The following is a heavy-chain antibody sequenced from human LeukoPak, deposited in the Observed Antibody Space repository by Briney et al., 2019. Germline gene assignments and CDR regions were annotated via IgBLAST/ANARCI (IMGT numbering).Heavy chain of an antibody. V-gene: IGHV4-39*01. CDR1: GFSFSNYE. D-gene: IGHD6-13*01. Sequence: GSLRLSCAASGFSFSNYEMNWVRQAPGKGLEWIGSIYYSGSTYYSPSLKSRVTISVDTSKNRFSLRLNSVTAADTAVYYCARHRIAAADDAFDIWGQGTMVTVSS. CDR3: ARHRIAAADDAFDI. CDR2: IYYSGST. J-gene: IGHJ3*02.